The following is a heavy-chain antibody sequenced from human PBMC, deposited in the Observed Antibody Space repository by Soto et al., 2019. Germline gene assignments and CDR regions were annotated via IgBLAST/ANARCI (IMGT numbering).Heavy chain of an antibody. CDR1: GFTFSSYS. Sequence: GGSLRLSCAASGFTFSSYSMNWVRQALGKGLEWVSSISSSSSYIYYADSVKGRFTISRDNAKNSLYLQMNSLRAEDTAVYYCARGGPGGIAVAGMRNWFDPWGQGTLVTVSS. V-gene: IGHV3-21*01. CDR3: ARGGPGGIAVAGMRNWFDP. J-gene: IGHJ5*02. CDR2: ISSSSSYI. D-gene: IGHD6-19*01.